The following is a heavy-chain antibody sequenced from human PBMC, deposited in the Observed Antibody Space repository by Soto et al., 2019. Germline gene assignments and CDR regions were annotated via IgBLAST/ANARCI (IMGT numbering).Heavy chain of an antibody. CDR1: GVSISSYY. V-gene: IGHV4-59*08. Sequence: SETLSLTCTVSGVSISSYYWSWILQPPWKGLEWIGYIYYSGSTNYNPSLKSRVTISVDTSKNQFSLKLSSVTAADTAVYYCARGNERSVRGAAPPYGMDVWGKGTKVTVYS. D-gene: IGHD3-10*02. J-gene: IGHJ6*04. CDR3: ARGNERSVRGAAPPYGMDV. CDR2: IYYSGST.